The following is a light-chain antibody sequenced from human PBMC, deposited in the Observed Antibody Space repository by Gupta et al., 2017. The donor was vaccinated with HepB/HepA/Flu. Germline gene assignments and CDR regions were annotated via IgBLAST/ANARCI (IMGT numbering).Light chain of an antibody. J-gene: IGKJ1*01. CDR1: QSVRDSQ. V-gene: IGKV3-20*01. CDR3: QQYDSSTWT. Sequence: EIVLTQSPGTLSLSPGERATLSCRTSQSVRDSQLAWYQHKPGQAPRLLIYGVSTRATGVPDRVSDSGSGTDFTLTISRLEPEDFAVYYCQQYDSSTWTFGPGTKVEIK. CDR2: GVS.